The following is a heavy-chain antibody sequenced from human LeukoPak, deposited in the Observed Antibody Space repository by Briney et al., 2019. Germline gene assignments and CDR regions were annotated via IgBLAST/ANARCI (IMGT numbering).Heavy chain of an antibody. CDR2: IYHSGIT. J-gene: IGHJ6*02. D-gene: IGHD3-22*01. Sequence: PSETLSLTCTVSGDSISSGGYYWNWIRQPPGKGLEWIGYIYHSGITNYNPSLKSRVTISIDRSKNQFSLKLSSVSAADTAVYYCARAYDSSGYWMDVWGQGTTVTVSS. V-gene: IGHV4-30-2*01. CDR1: GDSISSGGYY. CDR3: ARAYDSSGYWMDV.